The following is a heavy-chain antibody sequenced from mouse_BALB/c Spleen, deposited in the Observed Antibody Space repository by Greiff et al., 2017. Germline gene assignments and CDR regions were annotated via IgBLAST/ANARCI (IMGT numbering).Heavy chain of an antibody. Sequence: VQLQQSGPELVEPGASVKISCKASGYSFTGYYMHWVKQSHVKSLEWIGRINPYNGATSYNQNFKDKASLTVDKSSSTAYMELHSLTSEDSAVYYCARGGPTGYFDYWGQGTTLTVSS. V-gene: IGHV1-31*01. CDR3: ARGGPTGYFDY. CDR2: INPYNGAT. J-gene: IGHJ2*01. CDR1: GYSFTGYY.